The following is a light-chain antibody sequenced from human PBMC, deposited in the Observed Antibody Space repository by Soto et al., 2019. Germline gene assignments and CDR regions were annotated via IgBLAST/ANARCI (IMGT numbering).Light chain of an antibody. J-gene: IGLJ1*01. CDR2: DVS. CDR1: SSDVSGYNY. V-gene: IGLV2-14*01. CDR3: SSYTSSSLYV. Sequence: SVLTQPASVSGSPGQSITISCTGTSSDVSGYNYVSWYQQLPDKAPKLMIYDVSDRPSGVSNRFSGSKSGNTASLTISGLQAEDEADYYCSSYTSSSLYVFGTGTKVTVL.